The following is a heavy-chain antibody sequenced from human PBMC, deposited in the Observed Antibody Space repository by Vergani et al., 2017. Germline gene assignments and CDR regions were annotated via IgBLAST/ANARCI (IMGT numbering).Heavy chain of an antibody. D-gene: IGHD2-2*02. J-gene: IGHJ6*03. CDR1: GYTFSTYG. CDR3: ARDQVPAAIRLNVGNYMAV. V-gene: IGHV1-18*01. CDR2: ISAYNGNT. Sequence: QVQLVQSGAEVKKPGASVKVSCKASGYTFSTYGISWVRQAPGQGLEWMGWISAYNGNTNYPEKFQGRLTMTTDTSTRTAYMELRSLRSDDTAVYYCARDQVPAAIRLNVGNYMAVWGKGTTVIVSS.